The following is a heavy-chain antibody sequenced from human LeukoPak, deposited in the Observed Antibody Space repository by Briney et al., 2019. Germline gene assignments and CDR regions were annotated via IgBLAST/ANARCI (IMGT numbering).Heavy chain of an antibody. CDR3: ARGDTAMVIRTDYYGMDV. V-gene: IGHV1-24*01. CDR1: GYTLTELS. J-gene: IGHJ6*02. D-gene: IGHD5-18*01. Sequence: ASVKVSCKVSGYTLTELSMHWVRQAPGKGLEWMGGLDPEDGETTYAQKFQGRVTITADESTSTAYMELSSLRSEDTAVYYCARGDTAMVIRTDYYGMDVWGQGTTVTVSS. CDR2: LDPEDGET.